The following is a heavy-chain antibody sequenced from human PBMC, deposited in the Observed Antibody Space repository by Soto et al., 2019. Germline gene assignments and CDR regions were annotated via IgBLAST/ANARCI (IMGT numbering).Heavy chain of an antibody. V-gene: IGHV1-69*02. Sequence: QVQLVQSGAEVKKPGSSVKVSCKASGGTFSSYTISWVRQAPGQGLEWLGRIIPILGIANYAQKFQGRVTITADKSTSTAYMALSSLRSEDTAVYYCARQHHIVVVPAAIVVGGMDVWGQGTTVTVSS. CDR3: ARQHHIVVVPAAIVVGGMDV. CDR1: GGTFSSYT. J-gene: IGHJ6*02. CDR2: IIPILGIA. D-gene: IGHD2-2*01.